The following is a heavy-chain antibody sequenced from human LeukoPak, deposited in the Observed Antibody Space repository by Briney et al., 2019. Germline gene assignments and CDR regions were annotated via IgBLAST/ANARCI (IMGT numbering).Heavy chain of an antibody. V-gene: IGHV3-48*03. CDR1: GFTLRSYV. J-gene: IGHJ4*02. CDR3: ARGTTPPQIRVVTASWWGGY. CDR2: ISRSGSNI. D-gene: IGHD2-21*02. Sequence: GGSLRLPCAASGFTLRSYVMNWVRPAPGKGREWVSYISRSGSNIHYADSVKGRFTISRHHAKHLLYLQMISLRAEDTAVYYCARGTTPPQIRVVTASWWGGYWGQGTLVTVSS.